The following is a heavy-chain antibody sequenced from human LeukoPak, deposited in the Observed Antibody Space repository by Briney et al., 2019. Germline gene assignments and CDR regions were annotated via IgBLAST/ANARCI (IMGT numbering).Heavy chain of an antibody. J-gene: IGHJ4*02. D-gene: IGHD1-14*01. CDR3: ARARSHITPSDY. CDR1: GFTFSDYC. Sequence: KPGGSLRLSCAASGFTFSDYCMNWIRQAPGKGLEWVSYISSSGTTTYYADSVKGRFTISRDNAKNSLYLQMNSLRAEDTALYYCARARSHITPSDYWGQGTLVTVSS. V-gene: IGHV3-11*01. CDR2: ISSSGTTT.